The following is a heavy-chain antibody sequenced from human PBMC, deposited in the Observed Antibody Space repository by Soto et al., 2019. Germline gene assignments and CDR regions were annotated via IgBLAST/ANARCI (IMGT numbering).Heavy chain of an antibody. Sequence: PGGSLRLSCAASGFTFRNFGMQWVRQAPGKGLEWVASISYVGNTKYSTDSVKGRFNITRDDSKNTLYLQMNSLISEDTGVYFCASSSFGEFSPPESWGQGT. D-gene: IGHD3-10*01. CDR1: GFTFRNFG. CDR2: ISYVGNTK. J-gene: IGHJ5*02. CDR3: ASSSFGEFSPPES. V-gene: IGHV3-30*03.